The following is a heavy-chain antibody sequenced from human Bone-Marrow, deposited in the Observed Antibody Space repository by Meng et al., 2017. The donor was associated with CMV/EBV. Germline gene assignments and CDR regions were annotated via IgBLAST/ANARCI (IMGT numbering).Heavy chain of an antibody. CDR1: GGSISSYY. Sequence: SETLSLTCTVSGGSISSYYWSWIRQPPGKGLEWIGYIYYIGSTNYNPSLKSRVTISVDTSKNQFSLKLSSVTAADTAVYYCARDSRNWFAPWGQGTRVTVSS. CDR2: IYYIGST. J-gene: IGHJ5*01. V-gene: IGHV4-59*01. CDR3: ARDSRNWFAP.